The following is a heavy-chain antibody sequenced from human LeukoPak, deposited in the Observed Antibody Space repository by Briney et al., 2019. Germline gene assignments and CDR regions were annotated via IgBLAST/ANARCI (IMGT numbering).Heavy chain of an antibody. CDR3: AKDIVVVPAATVGDY. Sequence: GGSLRLSCAASGFTFSSYGMHWVRQAPGKGLEWVAFIRYDGSNKYYADSVKGRFTISRDNSKNTLYLQMNSLRAEDTAVYYCAKDIVVVPAATVGDYWGQGTLVTVSS. CDR2: IRYDGSNK. CDR1: GFTFSSYG. J-gene: IGHJ4*02. V-gene: IGHV3-30*02. D-gene: IGHD2-2*01.